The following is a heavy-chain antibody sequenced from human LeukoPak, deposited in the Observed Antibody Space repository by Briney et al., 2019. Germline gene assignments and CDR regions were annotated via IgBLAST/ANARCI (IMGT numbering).Heavy chain of an antibody. CDR3: ARREWRGYYGEY. CDR1: GYTFTGHF. Sequence: ASVKVSCKASGYTFTGHFIHWVRQAPGQGLEWVGWIDPNSGGTKYAQKFQGRVTMTRDTSISAAYMELTRLTSDDTAVYYCARREWRGYYGEYWGQGTLVLVSS. D-gene: IGHD3-3*01. V-gene: IGHV1-2*02. J-gene: IGHJ4*02. CDR2: IDPNSGGT.